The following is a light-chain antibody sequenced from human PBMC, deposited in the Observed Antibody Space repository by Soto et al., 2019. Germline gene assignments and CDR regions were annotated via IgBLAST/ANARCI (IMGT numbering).Light chain of an antibody. CDR3: QHYSTNSWT. V-gene: IGKV1-5*01. J-gene: IGKJ1*01. CDR2: DAS. Sequence: DIQMTQSPSTLSASVGDRVTVTCRASQSISTWLAWYQHKTGTAPKLLIYDASSLQSGVPSRFSGSGSGTEFTLTISSLQSDDFATYFCQHYSTNSWTFGQGTKVDIK. CDR1: QSISTW.